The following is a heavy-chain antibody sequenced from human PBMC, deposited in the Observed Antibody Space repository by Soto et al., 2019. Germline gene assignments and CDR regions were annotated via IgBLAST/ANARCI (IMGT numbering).Heavy chain of an antibody. J-gene: IGHJ6*02. CDR1: GYSFTSYW. CDR3: ARGPTPVTPLWYYGMDV. CDR2: IDPSDSYT. V-gene: IGHV5-10-1*01. Sequence: GESLKISCKGSGYSFTSYWISWVRQMPGKGLEWMGRIDPSDSYTNYSPSFQGHVTISADKSISTAYLQWSSLKASDTAMYYCARGPTPVTPLWYYGMDVWGQGTTVTVSS. D-gene: IGHD4-17*01.